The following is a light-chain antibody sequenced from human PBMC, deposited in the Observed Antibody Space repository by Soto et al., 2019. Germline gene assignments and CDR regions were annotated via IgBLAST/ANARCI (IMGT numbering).Light chain of an antibody. CDR3: QQFSSYPLT. J-gene: IGKJ4*01. Sequence: EILMTQSPGTLSVSPGERATLSCGVSQSVGSNLDWYQQKAGQAPRLLIYGASTRATGIPVRFSGGGSGTDLTLTISRMGTEDFEVYYCQQFSSYPLTFGGGTKVDIK. CDR1: QSVGSN. V-gene: IGKV3-15*01. CDR2: GAS.